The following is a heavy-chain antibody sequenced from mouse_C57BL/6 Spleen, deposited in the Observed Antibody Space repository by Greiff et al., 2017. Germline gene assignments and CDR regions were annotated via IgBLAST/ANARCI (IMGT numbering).Heavy chain of an antibody. CDR2: IDPSDSYT. CDR1: GYTFTSYW. V-gene: IGHV1-69*01. Sequence: QVQLQQPGAELVMPGASVKLSCKASGYTFTSYWMHWVKQRPGQGLEWIGEIDPSDSYTNYNQKFKGKSTLTVDKSSSTAYMQLSSLTSEDSAVYYWALSTMITTVYYYAMDYWGQGTSVTVSS. D-gene: IGHD2-4*01. J-gene: IGHJ4*01. CDR3: ALSTMITTVYYYAMDY.